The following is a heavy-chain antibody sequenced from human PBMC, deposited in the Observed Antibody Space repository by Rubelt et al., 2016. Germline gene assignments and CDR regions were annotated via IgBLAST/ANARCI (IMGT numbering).Heavy chain of an antibody. V-gene: IGHV4-59*01. D-gene: IGHD6-13*01. CDR2: IYYSGST. Sequence: QVQLQESGPGLVKPSQTLSLTCTVSGGSISRYYWSWIRQPPGKGLEWIGYIYYSGSTNYNPSLKSLVTISVDTSKNQFSLKLSSVTAADTAVYYCARDGVAAAGGSAFDIWGQGTMVTVSS. J-gene: IGHJ3*02. CDR1: GGSISRYY. CDR3: ARDGVAAAGGSAFDI.